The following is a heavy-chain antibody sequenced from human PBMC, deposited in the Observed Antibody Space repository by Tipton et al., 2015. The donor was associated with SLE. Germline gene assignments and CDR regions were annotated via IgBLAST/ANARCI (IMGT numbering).Heavy chain of an antibody. CDR3: VRQIEGAGSGWYVAYYYYFAMDV. V-gene: IGHV4-34*01. CDR1: GGSLGGHY. D-gene: IGHD6-19*01. CDR2: SNDSGKT. J-gene: IGHJ6*02. Sequence: TLSLTCAVYGGSLGGHYWSWIRQSPGKGLECIGESNDSGKTNYNPALKSRVSISVDTSRNQFSLRLNSVTAADTGVYYCVRQIEGAGSGWYVAYYYYFAMDVWGQGTTVTVSS.